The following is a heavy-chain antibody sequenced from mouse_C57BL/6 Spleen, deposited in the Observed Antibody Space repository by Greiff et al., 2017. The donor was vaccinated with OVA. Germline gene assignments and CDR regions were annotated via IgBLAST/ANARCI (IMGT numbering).Heavy chain of an antibody. CDR2: INPSNGGT. CDR1: GYTFTSYW. J-gene: IGHJ1*03. V-gene: IGHV1-53*01. CDR3: AREDYGTKNWYIDV. D-gene: IGHD2-1*01. Sequence: VQLQQPGTELVKPGASVKLSCKASGYTFTSYWMHWVKQRPGQGLEWIGNINPSNGGTNYNEKFKSKATLTVDKSSSTAYMQLSSLTSEDSAVYCCAREDYGTKNWYIDVWGTGTTVTVSS.